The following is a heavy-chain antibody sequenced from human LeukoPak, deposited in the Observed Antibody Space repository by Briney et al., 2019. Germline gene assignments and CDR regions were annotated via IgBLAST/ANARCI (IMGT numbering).Heavy chain of an antibody. D-gene: IGHD6-6*01. CDR2: ISGTGGTT. Sequence: GGSLRLSCAASGFTFTSYAMSWVRQAPGKGLEWVSAISGTGGTTYYADSVKGRFTISRDNSKNTLYLQMNSLRAEDTAVYYCAKDGMYSSSSSYYFDYWGQGTLVTVSS. V-gene: IGHV3-23*01. J-gene: IGHJ4*02. CDR3: AKDGMYSSSSSYYFDY. CDR1: GFTFTSYA.